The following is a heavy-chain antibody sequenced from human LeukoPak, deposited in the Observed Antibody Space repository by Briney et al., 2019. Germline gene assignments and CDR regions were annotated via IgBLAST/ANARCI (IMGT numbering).Heavy chain of an antibody. D-gene: IGHD2-15*01. J-gene: IGHJ5*02. CDR2: IYHSGST. CDR3: AIQHIVVVVAAVGWFYP. Sequence: PSETLSLTCTVSGGSISSSRYYWRWIRQPPGKGLEWIGSIYHSGSTYYNPSLKSRVTISVDTSKNQFSLKLSSVTAGDTVVYYCAIQHIVVVVAAVGWFYPSGAGALFTVSS. V-gene: IGHV4-39*01. CDR1: GGSISSSRYY.